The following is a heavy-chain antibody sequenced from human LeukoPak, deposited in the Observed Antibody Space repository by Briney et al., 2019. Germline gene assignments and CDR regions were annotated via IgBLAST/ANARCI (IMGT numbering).Heavy chain of an antibody. D-gene: IGHD3-22*01. V-gene: IGHV3-21*01. J-gene: IGHJ4*02. CDR1: GFTFSSYS. Sequence: GGSLRLSCAASGFTFSSYSMTWVRQAPGKGLEWVSSISSSSSYIYYADSVKGRFTISRDNAKNSLYLQMNSLRAEDTAVYYCARAPEGLYDSSGYWGQGTLVTVSS. CDR3: ARAPEGLYDSSGY. CDR2: ISSSSSYI.